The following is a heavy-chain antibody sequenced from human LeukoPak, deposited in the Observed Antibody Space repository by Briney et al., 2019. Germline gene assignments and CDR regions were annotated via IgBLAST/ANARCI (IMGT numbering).Heavy chain of an antibody. V-gene: IGHV4-34*01. CDR1: GGSFSGYY. J-gene: IGHJ4*02. Sequence: SETLSLTCAVYGGSFSGYYWSWIRQPPGKGLEWIGETNHSGSTNYNPSLKSRVTISVDTSKNQFSLKLSSVTAADTAVYYCARGRRNLRFLEWLLYMHFDYWGQGTLVTVSP. D-gene: IGHD3-3*01. CDR2: TNHSGST. CDR3: ARGRRNLRFLEWLLYMHFDY.